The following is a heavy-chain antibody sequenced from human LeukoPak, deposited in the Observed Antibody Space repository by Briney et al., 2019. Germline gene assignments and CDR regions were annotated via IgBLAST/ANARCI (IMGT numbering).Heavy chain of an antibody. Sequence: GGSLRLSCVASGFRFSDYYMNWIRQAPGKGLEWISYISYSGNTIYYGDSVKGRFTISRDNSKNTLYLQMNSLRAEDTAVYYCAIDAFDIWGQGTMVTVSS. V-gene: IGHV3-11*01. J-gene: IGHJ3*02. CDR3: AIDAFDI. CDR2: ISYSGNTI. CDR1: GFRFSDYY.